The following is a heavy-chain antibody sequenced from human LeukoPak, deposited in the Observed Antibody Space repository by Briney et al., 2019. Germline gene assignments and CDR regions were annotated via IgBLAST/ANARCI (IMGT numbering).Heavy chain of an antibody. CDR2: ISYSGSI. V-gene: IGHV4-61*08. J-gene: IGHJ4*02. CDR1: GGSISNSGYY. Sequence: SETLSLTCTVSGGSISNSGYYWSWIRQPPGKGLEWIGYISYSGSINYNPSLKSRVTMSVDTSKNQFSLKLSSVTAADTAVYYCARVKGREGSTVIIDYWGQGTLVTVSS. CDR3: ARVKGREGSTVIIDY. D-gene: IGHD3-10*01.